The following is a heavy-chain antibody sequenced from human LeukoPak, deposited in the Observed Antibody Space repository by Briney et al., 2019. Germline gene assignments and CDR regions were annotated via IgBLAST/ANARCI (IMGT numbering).Heavy chain of an antibody. J-gene: IGHJ6*02. CDR2: IYYSGST. D-gene: IGHD6-19*01. CDR1: GGSISSYY. Sequence: PSETLSLTCTVSGGSISSYYWSWIRQPPGKGLEWIGYIYYSGSTNYNPSLKSRVTISVDTSKNQFSLKLSSVTAADTAVYYCATSSQWLVPYYYYGMDVSGQGTTVTVSS. CDR3: ATSSQWLVPYYYYGMDV. V-gene: IGHV4-59*08.